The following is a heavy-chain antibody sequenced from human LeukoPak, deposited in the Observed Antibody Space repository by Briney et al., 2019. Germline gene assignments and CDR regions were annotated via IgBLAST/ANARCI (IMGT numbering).Heavy chain of an antibody. D-gene: IGHD5-18*01. V-gene: IGHV4-4*02. CDR2: IYHSGST. Sequence: PSETLSLTCAVSGGPISSDNWRNWVRQPPGKGLEWIGEIYHSGSTNYNPSLKSRVTISVDKSKNHCSRKLSSVTAADTAVYFCARAYSSSVWGQGTLVTVSS. CDR1: GGPISSDNW. CDR3: ARAYSSSV. J-gene: IGHJ4*02.